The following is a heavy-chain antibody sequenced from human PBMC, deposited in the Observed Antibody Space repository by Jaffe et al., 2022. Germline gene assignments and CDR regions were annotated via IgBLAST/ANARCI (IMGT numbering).Heavy chain of an antibody. D-gene: IGHD5-12*01. J-gene: IGHJ4*02. CDR3: VIYNLDTVGMTDY. Sequence: QVQLQQWGAGLLKPSETLSLTCDVYGGSFSTYFCHWIRQPPGKGLEWIGDFTHSGITNYNPSLKSRVTISVNMSKKQLSLKMSSVTAADTAVYYCVIYNLDTVGMTDYWGQGTLVTVSS. CDR2: FTHSGIT. CDR1: GGSFSTYF. V-gene: IGHV4-34*01.